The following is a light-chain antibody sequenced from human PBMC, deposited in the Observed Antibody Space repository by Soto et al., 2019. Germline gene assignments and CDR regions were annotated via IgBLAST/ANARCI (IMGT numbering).Light chain of an antibody. CDR1: QSLSSGY. V-gene: IGKV3D-20*02. J-gene: IGKJ5*01. CDR2: DAS. Sequence: EIVLTQSPGTLSSSPGERATLSCRASQSLSSGYLAWYQQKPGQAPRLLIYDASNRATGIPARFSGSGSGTDFTLTISSLEPEDFAVYYCQQRSSFGQGTRLEIK. CDR3: QQRSS.